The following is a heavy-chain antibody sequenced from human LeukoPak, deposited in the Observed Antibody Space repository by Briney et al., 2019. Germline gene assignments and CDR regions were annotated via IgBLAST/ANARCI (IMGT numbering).Heavy chain of an antibody. CDR3: ARHGSGWYGGPFDY. D-gene: IGHD6-19*01. J-gene: IGHJ4*02. V-gene: IGHV4-59*08. CDR1: GGSISSYY. CDR2: IYYSGST. Sequence: SSETLSLTCTVSGGSISSYYWSWIRQPPGKGLEWIGSIYYSGSTYYNPSLKSRVTISVDTSKNQFSLKLSSVTAADTAVYYCARHGSGWYGGPFDYWGQGTLVTVSS.